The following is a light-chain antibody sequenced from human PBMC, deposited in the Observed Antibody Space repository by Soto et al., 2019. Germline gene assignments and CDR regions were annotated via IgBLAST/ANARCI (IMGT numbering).Light chain of an antibody. CDR2: AAS. J-gene: IGKJ5*01. CDR1: QGFTNY. CDR3: QKYNTAPYT. V-gene: IGKV1-27*01. Sequence: DFQMTQSPSSLSASVGDTVTLTCRASQGFTNYLAWYQQKPGKAPKLLIYAASTLQSGVPPRFSGSGSGTHFTLTTSSLQPEDAATYYCQKYNTAPYTFGQGTRLGL.